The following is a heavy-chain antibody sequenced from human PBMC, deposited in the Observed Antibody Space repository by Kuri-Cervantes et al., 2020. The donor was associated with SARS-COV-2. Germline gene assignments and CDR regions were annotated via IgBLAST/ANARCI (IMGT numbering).Heavy chain of an antibody. Sequence: SVKVSCKASGGTFSSYAISWVRQAPGQGLEWMGGIIPIFGTANSAQKFQGRVTITADESTSTAYMELSSLGSEDTAVYYCARDVGYGGSSELDITYFDCWGQGTLVTVSS. CDR3: ARDVGYGGSSELDITYFDC. D-gene: IGHD4-23*01. V-gene: IGHV1-69*13. CDR1: GGTFSSYA. J-gene: IGHJ4*02. CDR2: IIPIFGTA.